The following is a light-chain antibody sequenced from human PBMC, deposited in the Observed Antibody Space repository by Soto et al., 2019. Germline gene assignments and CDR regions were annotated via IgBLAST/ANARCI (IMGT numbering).Light chain of an antibody. CDR2: DTS. J-gene: IGKJ5*01. CDR3: QQYGGSPIT. Sequence: VVLTQSPATLSLSPGERGTLSCGASQSVSSSYVAWYQHKPGLAPRLLIHDTSSRAIGIPDRLSGSKSGTNFTLTIRRMEPEDVGMYYCQQYGGSPITFGQATRLEIK. CDR1: QSVSSSY. V-gene: IGKV3D-20*01.